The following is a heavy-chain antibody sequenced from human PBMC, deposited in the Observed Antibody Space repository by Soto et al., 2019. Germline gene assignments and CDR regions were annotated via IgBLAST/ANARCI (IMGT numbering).Heavy chain of an antibody. CDR2: IYYSGST. CDR1: GGSISSYY. Sequence: SETLSLTCTVSGGSISSYYWSWIRQPPGKGLEWIGYIYYSGSTNYNPSLKSRVTISVDTSKNQFSLKLSSVTAADTAVYYCARVWDWNYFDYWGQGTLVTVSS. J-gene: IGHJ4*02. CDR3: ARVWDWNYFDY. D-gene: IGHD1-1*01. V-gene: IGHV4-59*01.